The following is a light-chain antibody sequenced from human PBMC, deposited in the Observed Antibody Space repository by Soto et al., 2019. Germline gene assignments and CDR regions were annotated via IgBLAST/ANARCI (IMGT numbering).Light chain of an antibody. V-gene: IGKV1-5*03. CDR3: QQYNSCAWT. CDR1: QSISSW. Sequence: DIQMTQSPSTLSASVGDRVTITCRASQSISSWLAWYQQKPGKAPMLLIYKASSLESGVPSRFSGSGSGTEFTLTISSLQPDDFATYYCQQYNSCAWTFGQGTKV. CDR2: KAS. J-gene: IGKJ1*01.